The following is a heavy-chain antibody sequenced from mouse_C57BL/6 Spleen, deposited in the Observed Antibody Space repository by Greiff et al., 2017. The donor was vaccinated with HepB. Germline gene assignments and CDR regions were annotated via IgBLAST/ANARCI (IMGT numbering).Heavy chain of an antibody. D-gene: IGHD4-1*01. Sequence: VQLQQSGPELVKPGASVKMSCKASGYTFTDYNMHWVKQSHGKSLEWIGYINPNNGGTSYNQKFKGKATLTVNKSSSTAYMELRSLTSEDSAVYYCARNWDVRDWYFDVWGTGTTVTVSS. CDR1: GYTFTDYN. CDR2: INPNNGGT. CDR3: ARNWDVRDWYFDV. J-gene: IGHJ1*03. V-gene: IGHV1-22*01.